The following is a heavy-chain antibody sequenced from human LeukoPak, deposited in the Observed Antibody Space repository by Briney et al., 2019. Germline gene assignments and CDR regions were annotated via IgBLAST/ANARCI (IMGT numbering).Heavy chain of an antibody. D-gene: IGHD3-3*01. J-gene: IGHJ5*02. Sequence: SETLSLTCTVSGGSISSHYWSWIRQPPGKGLEWIGYIYYSGSTNYNPSLKSRVTISVDTSKNQFSLKLSSVTAADTAVYYCARDGRYDFWSGYLKGNWFDPWGQGTLVTVSS. CDR3: ARDGRYDFWSGYLKGNWFDP. V-gene: IGHV4-59*11. CDR2: IYYSGST. CDR1: GGSISSHY.